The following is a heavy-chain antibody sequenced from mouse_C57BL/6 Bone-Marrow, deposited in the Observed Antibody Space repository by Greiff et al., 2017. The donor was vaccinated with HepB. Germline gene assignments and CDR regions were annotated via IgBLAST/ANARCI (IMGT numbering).Heavy chain of an antibody. CDR2: IDPSDSYT. CDR1: GYTFTSYW. J-gene: IGHJ4*01. CDR3: ARGGYYGVFYAMDY. D-gene: IGHD1-1*01. V-gene: IGHV1-50*01. Sequence: QVQLQQPGTELVKPGASVKLSCKASGYTFTSYWMQWVKQRPGQGLEWIGEIDPSDSYTNYNQKFKGKATLTVDTSSSTAYMQLSSLTSEDSAVYYCARGGYYGVFYAMDYWGQGTSVTVSS.